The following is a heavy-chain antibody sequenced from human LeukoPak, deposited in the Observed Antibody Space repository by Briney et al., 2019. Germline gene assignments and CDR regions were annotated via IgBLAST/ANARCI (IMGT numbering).Heavy chain of an antibody. Sequence: PGRSLRLSCAASGFTFDDYAMHWVRQAPGKGLEWVSGISWNSGSIGYADSVKGRFTISRDNAKNSLYLQMNSLRAEDTAVYYCARGVSGGYWGQGTLVTVSS. J-gene: IGHJ4*02. V-gene: IGHV3-9*01. CDR1: GFTFDDYA. CDR2: ISWNSGSI. CDR3: ARGVSGGY. D-gene: IGHD6-13*01.